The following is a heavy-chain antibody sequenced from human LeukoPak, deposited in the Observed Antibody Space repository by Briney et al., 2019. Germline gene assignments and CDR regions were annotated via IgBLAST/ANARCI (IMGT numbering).Heavy chain of an antibody. J-gene: IGHJ4*02. Sequence: SETLSPTCTVSGGSISSHYWSWIRQPPGKGLEWIAYLLDSVNTKDNPSLNSRLTLSADTSKNQFSLRLSSVTAADTAVYYCATIKRGSIYGYFDFWGQGIKVTVSS. D-gene: IGHD5-18*01. CDR1: GGSISSHY. V-gene: IGHV4-59*11. CDR3: ATIKRGSIYGYFDF. CDR2: LLDSVNT.